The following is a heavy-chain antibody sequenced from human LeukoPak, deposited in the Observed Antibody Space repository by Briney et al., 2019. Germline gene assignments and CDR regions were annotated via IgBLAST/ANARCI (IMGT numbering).Heavy chain of an antibody. CDR2: ISGSGGSI. Sequence: GGSLRLSCAASGFTFSSYGMSWVRQAPGKGLEWVSAISGSGGSIYYADSVQGRFTISRDNSKNTLFLQMNSLRAEDTAVYYCASSPLGPSSMGSFDYWGQGTLVTVSS. CDR1: GFTFSSYG. V-gene: IGHV3-23*01. CDR3: ASSPLGPSSMGSFDY. D-gene: IGHD3-10*01. J-gene: IGHJ4*02.